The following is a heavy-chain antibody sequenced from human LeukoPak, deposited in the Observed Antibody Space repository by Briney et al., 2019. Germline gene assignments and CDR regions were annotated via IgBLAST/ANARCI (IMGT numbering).Heavy chain of an antibody. D-gene: IGHD6-13*01. V-gene: IGHV3-21*01. Sequence: GGSLRLSCAASGFTFSSYSMNWVRQAPGKGLEWVSSISSSSSYIYYADSVKGRFTIPRDNAKNSLYLQMNSLRAEDTAVYYCAREKQQLVDYWGQGTLVTVSS. CDR3: AREKQQLVDY. J-gene: IGHJ4*02. CDR1: GFTFSSYS. CDR2: ISSSSSYI.